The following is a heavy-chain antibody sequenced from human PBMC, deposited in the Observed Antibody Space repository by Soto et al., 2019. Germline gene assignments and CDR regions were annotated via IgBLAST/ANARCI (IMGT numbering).Heavy chain of an antibody. Sequence: AIGTAGDTYYPGSVKGRFTISRENAKNSLYLQMNSLRAGDTAVYYCARAGHDILTGYGMDVWGQGTTVTVSS. J-gene: IGHJ6*02. V-gene: IGHV3-13*01. CDR2: IGTAGDT. CDR3: ARAGHDILTGYGMDV. D-gene: IGHD3-9*01.